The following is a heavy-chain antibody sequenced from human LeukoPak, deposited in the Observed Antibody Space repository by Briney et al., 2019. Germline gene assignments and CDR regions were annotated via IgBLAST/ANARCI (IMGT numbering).Heavy chain of an antibody. CDR2: ISGSGGST. D-gene: IGHD3-10*01. CDR1: GFTFSSYA. Sequence: GGSLRRSCAASGFTFSSYAMSWVRQAPGKGLEWVSAISGSGGSTDYADSVKGRFTVSRDNSKNTLYLQMNSLRAEDTAVYYCAKGTVRGVIYYFDYWGQGTLVTVSS. CDR3: AKGTVRGVIYYFDY. J-gene: IGHJ4*02. V-gene: IGHV3-23*01.